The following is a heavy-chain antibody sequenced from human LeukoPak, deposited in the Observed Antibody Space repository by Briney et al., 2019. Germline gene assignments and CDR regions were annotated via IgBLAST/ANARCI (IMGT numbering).Heavy chain of an antibody. J-gene: IGHJ4*02. CDR2: IYHSGTT. CDR3: ARITFGGVIAPDY. V-gene: IGHV4-38-2*02. CDR1: GYSISSGYY. D-gene: IGHD3-16*02. Sequence: SETLSLTCTVSGYSISSGYYWGWVRQPPGKGLEYIGSIYHSGTTYYNPSLKSRVTISVDTSKNQFSLKLSSVTAADTAVYYCARITFGGVIAPDYWGQGTLVTVSS.